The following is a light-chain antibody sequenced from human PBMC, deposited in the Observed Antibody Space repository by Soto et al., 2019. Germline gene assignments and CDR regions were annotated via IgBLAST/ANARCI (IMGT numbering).Light chain of an antibody. J-gene: IGLJ1*01. Sequence: QSVLTQPPSVSGSPGQSVAISCTGTSSDVGGSNGVSWYQQPPGTASKLIIYAVSNRPLGGTDRFSGSKSGNTAPLIISGPHAEDEGDYYCSSYTSSSTYVFGTGTQLTVL. CDR1: SSDVGGSNG. V-gene: IGLV2-18*02. CDR2: AVS. CDR3: SSYTSSSTYV.